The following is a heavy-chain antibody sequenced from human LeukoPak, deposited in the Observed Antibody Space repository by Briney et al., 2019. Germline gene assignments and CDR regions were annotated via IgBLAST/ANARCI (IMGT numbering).Heavy chain of an antibody. CDR1: GFVFSSDS. Sequence: GGSLRLSCAASGFVFSSDSMNWVRRAPGKGLEWGSSISSSSSYIYYADSVKGRFTISRDNARNSLYLQMNRLRAEDTAVYYCARDGSYYDILTRGWFDPWGQGTLVTVPS. D-gene: IGHD3-9*01. V-gene: IGHV3-21*04. CDR3: ARDGSYYDILTRGWFDP. CDR2: ISSSSSYI. J-gene: IGHJ5*02.